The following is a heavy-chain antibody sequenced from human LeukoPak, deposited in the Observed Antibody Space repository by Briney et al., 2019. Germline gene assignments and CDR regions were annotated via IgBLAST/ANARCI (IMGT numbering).Heavy chain of an antibody. CDR2: IYPNSGGT. J-gene: IGHJ5*02. Sequence: GASVKVSCKASGYTFTGYYMHWVRQAPGQGLEWMGWIYPNSGGTNYAQKFQGRVTMTRDTSISTAYMELSRLRSDDTAVYYCARARYDSSGYYNNWFDPWGQGTLVTVSS. D-gene: IGHD3-22*01. CDR1: GYTFTGYY. V-gene: IGHV1-2*02. CDR3: ARARYDSSGYYNNWFDP.